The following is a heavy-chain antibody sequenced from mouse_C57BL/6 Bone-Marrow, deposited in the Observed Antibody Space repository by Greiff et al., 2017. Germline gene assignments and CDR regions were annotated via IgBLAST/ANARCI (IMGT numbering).Heavy chain of an antibody. V-gene: IGHV1-7*01. J-gene: IGHJ3*01. CDR1: GYTFTSYW. Sequence: VQLQQSGAELAKPGASVKLSCKASGYTFTSYWMHWVKQRPGQGLEWIGYINPSSGYTKYNQKFKDKDTLTADKSSSTAYMQLSSLTYEDSAVYYCARCHYYGSSYAWFAYWGQVTLVTVSA. D-gene: IGHD1-1*01. CDR2: INPSSGYT. CDR3: ARCHYYGSSYAWFAY.